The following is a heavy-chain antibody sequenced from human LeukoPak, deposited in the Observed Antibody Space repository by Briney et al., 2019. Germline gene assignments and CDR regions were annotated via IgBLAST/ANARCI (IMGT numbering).Heavy chain of an antibody. CDR2: IYNDGRT. D-gene: IGHD2-8*02. Sequence: AGGSLRLSCAASGFAVRSNYMSWFRQAPGKGLEWASVIYNDGRTYYADSVRGRFTISRDNSKSTLSLQMNSLRAEDTAIYYCATYRQVLLPFESWGQGTLVTVSS. V-gene: IGHV3-53*01. CDR3: ATYRQVLLPFES. J-gene: IGHJ4*02. CDR1: GFAVRSNY.